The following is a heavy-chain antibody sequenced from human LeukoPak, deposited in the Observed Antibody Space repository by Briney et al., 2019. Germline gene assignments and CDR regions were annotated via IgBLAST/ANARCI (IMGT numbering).Heavy chain of an antibody. D-gene: IGHD1-7*01. CDR3: ARDNYAGANWFDP. Sequence: SVKVSCNASGGTFSSYAISWVRQAPGQGLEWMGGIIPIFGTANYAQKFQGRVTITTDESTSTAYMELSSLRSEDTAVYYCARDNYAGANWFDPWGQGTLVTVSS. CDR1: GGTFSSYA. CDR2: IIPIFGTA. V-gene: IGHV1-69*05. J-gene: IGHJ5*02.